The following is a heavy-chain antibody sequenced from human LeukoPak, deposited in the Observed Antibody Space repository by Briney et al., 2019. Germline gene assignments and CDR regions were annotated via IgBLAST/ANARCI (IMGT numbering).Heavy chain of an antibody. CDR1: GYTFTGYY. D-gene: IGHD5-12*01. Sequence: GASVKVSCKASGYTFTGYYMHWVRQAPGQGLEWMGWINPNSGGTNYAQKFQGRVTMTRDTSISTAYMELSRLRSDDTAVYYCASPIVATSHDAFDIWGQGAMVTVSS. CDR3: ASPIVATSHDAFDI. V-gene: IGHV1-2*02. CDR2: INPNSGGT. J-gene: IGHJ3*02.